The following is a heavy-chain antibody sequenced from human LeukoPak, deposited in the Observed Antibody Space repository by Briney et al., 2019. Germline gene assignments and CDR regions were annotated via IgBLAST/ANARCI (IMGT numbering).Heavy chain of an antibody. J-gene: IGHJ6*02. CDR1: GGSISGHY. CDR2: IYYTGVI. Sequence: SETLSLTCTVSGGSISGHYWSWIRQPPGKGLEWIGHIYYTGVINYDPSLKSRVTMLVDTSKNQFSLKVTSVTAADTAVYYCARLTRLAPVGTTYYHSLDVWGQGSTVTVPS. V-gene: IGHV4-59*08. CDR3: ARLTRLAPVGTTYYHSLDV. D-gene: IGHD2-2*01.